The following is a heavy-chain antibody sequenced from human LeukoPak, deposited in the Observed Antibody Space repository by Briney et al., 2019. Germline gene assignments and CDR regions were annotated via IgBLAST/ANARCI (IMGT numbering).Heavy chain of an antibody. D-gene: IGHD3-3*01. CDR2: ISAYNGNT. V-gene: IGHV1-18*01. CDR1: GYTFTSYG. CDR3: ARILRFLEWSNPEYYFDY. Sequence: ASVKVSCKASGYTFTSYGISWVRQAPGQGLEWMGWISAYNGNTNYAQMLQGRVTMTTDTSTSTAYMELRSLRSDDTAVYYCARILRFLEWSNPEYYFDYWGQGTLVTVSS. J-gene: IGHJ4*02.